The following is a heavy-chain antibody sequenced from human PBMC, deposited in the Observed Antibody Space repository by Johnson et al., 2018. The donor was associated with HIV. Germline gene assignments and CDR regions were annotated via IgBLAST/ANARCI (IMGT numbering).Heavy chain of an antibody. CDR2: ISYDGSNK. Sequence: VQLVESGGGVVQPGRSLRLSCAASGFTFSSYAMHWVRQAPGKGLEWVAVISYDGSNKYYADSVKGRFTISRDNSKNTLYLQMNSLRAEDTAVYYCASIAARIDAFDIWGQGTMVTVSS. CDR3: ASIAARIDAFDI. V-gene: IGHV3-30*04. CDR1: GFTFSSYA. D-gene: IGHD6-6*01. J-gene: IGHJ3*02.